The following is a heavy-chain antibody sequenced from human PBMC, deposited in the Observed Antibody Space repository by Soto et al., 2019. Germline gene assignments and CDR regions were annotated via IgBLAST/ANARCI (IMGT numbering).Heavy chain of an antibody. CDR3: ATADTKTYYYDSIHAGH. CDR1: GYTLTELS. J-gene: IGHJ1*01. V-gene: IGHV1-24*01. CDR2: FDPEGGET. D-gene: IGHD3-22*01. Sequence: ASVKVSCKVSGYTLTELSMHWVRQAPGKGLEWMGGFDPEGGETIYAQKFQGRVTMTEDTSTDTAYMELSSLRSEDTAVYYCATADTKTYYYDSIHAGHWGQGTLVTVSS.